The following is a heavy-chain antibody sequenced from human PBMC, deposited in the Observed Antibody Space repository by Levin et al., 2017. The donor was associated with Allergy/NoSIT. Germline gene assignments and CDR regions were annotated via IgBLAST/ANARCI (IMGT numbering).Heavy chain of an antibody. D-gene: IGHD6-25*01. Sequence: TSETLSLTCTVSGGTISTSSYHWGWARQPPGKGLEWIGNIYYTGRTSYNPSLKSRVSISIDTSKKQFFLKLNSVTAADTAVYYCARVLSAISAAGPEKWGQGTLVTVSA. V-gene: IGHV4-39*07. J-gene: IGHJ4*02. CDR2: IYYTGRT. CDR3: ARVLSAISAAGPEK. CDR1: GGTISTSSYH.